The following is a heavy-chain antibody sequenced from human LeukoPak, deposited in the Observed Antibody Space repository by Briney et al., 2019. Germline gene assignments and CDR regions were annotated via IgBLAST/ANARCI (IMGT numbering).Heavy chain of an antibody. V-gene: IGHV3-33*01. CDR1: GFTFSSYG. CDR3: ARKGYSGRYSHGMDV. CDR2: IWFDGSSQ. Sequence: GGSLRLSCAASGFTFSSYGMYWVRQAPGKGLEWVALIWFDGSSQNYADSVKGRFTISRDNSKNTLFLQMNSLRAEDTAVYYCARKGYSGRYSHGMDVWGQGITVTVSS. D-gene: IGHD1-26*01. J-gene: IGHJ6*02.